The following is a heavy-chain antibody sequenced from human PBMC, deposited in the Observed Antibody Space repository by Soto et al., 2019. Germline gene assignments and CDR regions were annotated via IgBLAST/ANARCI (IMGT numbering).Heavy chain of an antibody. Sequence: PVGSLRLSCAASGFTFSDHYMSWVRQAPGRGLEWISYSSNSGTFARYATSVKGRFSISRDNANNSLYLEMNSLRVEDTAVYYCARSGDNFNVLDYWGQGTPVTVSS. CDR2: SSNSGTFA. CDR1: GFTFSDHY. J-gene: IGHJ4*02. D-gene: IGHD1-1*01. V-gene: IGHV3-11*06. CDR3: ARSGDNFNVLDY.